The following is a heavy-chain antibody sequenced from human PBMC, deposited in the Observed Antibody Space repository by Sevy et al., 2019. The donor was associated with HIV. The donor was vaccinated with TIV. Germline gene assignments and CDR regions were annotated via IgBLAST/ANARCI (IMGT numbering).Heavy chain of an antibody. Sequence: GGSLRLSCAASGFTFSSYAMHWVRQAPGKGLEWVAVISYDGSNKYYADSVKGRFTISRDNSKNTLYLQMNSLRAEDYGATAKGGVTSSGDNSTITTDLQMNSLRADDTAVYYCARSSYCTNGVCYLYDYSGMDVWGQGTPVTVSS. CDR1: GFTFSSYA. V-gene: IGHV3-30-3*01. CDR3: GGVTSSGDNSTITTDLQMNSLRADDTAVYYCARSSYCTNGVCYLYDYSGMDV. J-gene: IGHJ6*02. CDR2: ISYDGSNK. D-gene: IGHD3-10*01.